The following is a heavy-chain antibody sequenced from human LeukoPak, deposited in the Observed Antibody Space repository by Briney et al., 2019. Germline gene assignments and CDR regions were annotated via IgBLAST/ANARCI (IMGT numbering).Heavy chain of an antibody. Sequence: SVKVSCKTSGGTFNNSAIGWVRQAPGQGPEWLGGIMPLFGTAGYAQKFQGRVTITKDESTRTVYLELTSLTSDDTAVYYCARDVHGDYGSGWFDPWGQGTLVSVSS. J-gene: IGHJ5*02. V-gene: IGHV1-69*05. D-gene: IGHD4-17*01. CDR3: ARDVHGDYGSGWFDP. CDR2: IMPLFGTA. CDR1: GGTFNNSA.